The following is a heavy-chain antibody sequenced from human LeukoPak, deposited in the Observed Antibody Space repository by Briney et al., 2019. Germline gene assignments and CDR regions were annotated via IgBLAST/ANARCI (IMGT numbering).Heavy chain of an antibody. CDR3: VMALDY. J-gene: IGHJ4*02. CDR2: ISHSGSSI. CDR1: GFTFSNYL. V-gene: IGHV3-23*01. Sequence: GGSLRLSCVASGFTFSNYLMNWVRQAPGKGLEWVSGISHSGSSIYYADSVKGRFTISRDNSKNTLYLQMDRLRVEDTAVYYCVMALDYWGQGTLVTVSP.